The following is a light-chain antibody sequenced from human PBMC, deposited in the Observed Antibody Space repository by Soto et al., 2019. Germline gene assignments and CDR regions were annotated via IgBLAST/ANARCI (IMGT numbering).Light chain of an antibody. J-gene: IGKJ1*01. CDR2: DAS. Sequence: VLTESPATLSVSPGDKATVSCGASQYIGSAVAWYHQRSGQAPRLLIFDASIRVHTTPARFSGSVSGKEFSPTISSLESEDFAVYFSQQYRDRPPTFGQGTKVDIK. CDR3: QQYRDRPPT. V-gene: IGKV3-15*01. CDR1: QYIGSA.